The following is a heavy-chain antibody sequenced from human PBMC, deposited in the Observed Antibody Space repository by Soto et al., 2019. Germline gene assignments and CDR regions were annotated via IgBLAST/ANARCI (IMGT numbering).Heavy chain of an antibody. CDR1: GGSINNYK. J-gene: IGHJ4*02. V-gene: IGHV4-59*01. CDR3: AGGPNPYNFDY. Sequence: QVQLQESGPGLVKSSETLFLTCTVSGGSINNYKWSWIRQPPGKEPEWIGHVSYSGNTNYNPSLKSRVTISVDTSKNLFSLKLSSVTAADTALYYCAGGPNPYNFDYWGQGTLVTVSS. D-gene: IGHD1-1*01. CDR2: VSYSGNT.